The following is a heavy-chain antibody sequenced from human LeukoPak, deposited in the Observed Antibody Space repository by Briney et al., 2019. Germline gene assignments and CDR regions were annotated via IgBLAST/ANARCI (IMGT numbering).Heavy chain of an antibody. CDR1: GFTFSNYR. J-gene: IGHJ4*02. D-gene: IGHD1-26*01. CDR3: ARGGTSGSLIY. CDR2: INSDGGST. Sequence: GGSLRLSCAASGFTFSNYRMHWVRRDPLKGLVWVSRINSDGGSTGYADSVKGRFTISRDNAKNTLYLQMNSLRAEDTALYYCARGGTSGSLIYWGQGTLVTVSS. V-gene: IGHV3-74*01.